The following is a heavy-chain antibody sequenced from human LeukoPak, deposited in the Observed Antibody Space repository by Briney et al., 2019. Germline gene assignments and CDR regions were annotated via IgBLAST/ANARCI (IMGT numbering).Heavy chain of an antibody. J-gene: IGHJ5*02. CDR1: GGPIGSDDYY. CDR3: ARGVERIFGVVNWFDP. D-gene: IGHD3-3*01. CDR2: IYYSGST. Sequence: SETLSLTCTVSGGPIGSDDYYWSWIRQPPGKGLEWIGCIYYSGSTYYNPSLKSRVTISVDTSKNQFSLKLNSVTAADTAVYYCARGVERIFGVVNWFDPWGQGTPVTVSS. V-gene: IGHV4-30-4*01.